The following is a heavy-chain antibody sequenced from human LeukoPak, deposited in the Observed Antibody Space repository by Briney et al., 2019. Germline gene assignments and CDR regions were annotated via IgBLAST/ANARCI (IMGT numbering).Heavy chain of an antibody. CDR3: TKDLFTMVRGVLKS. CDR2: ISWNSGSI. Sequence: GGSLRLSCAASGFTFDDYAMHWVRQAPGKGLEWVSGISWNSGSIGYADSVKGRFTISRDNAKNSLYLQMNSLRAEDTALYYCTKDLFTMVRGVLKSWGQGTLVTVSS. J-gene: IGHJ4*02. CDR1: GFTFDDYA. V-gene: IGHV3-9*01. D-gene: IGHD3-10*01.